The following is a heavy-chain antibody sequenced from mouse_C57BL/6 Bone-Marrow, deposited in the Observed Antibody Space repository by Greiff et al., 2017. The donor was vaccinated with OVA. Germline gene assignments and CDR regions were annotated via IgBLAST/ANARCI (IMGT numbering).Heavy chain of an antibody. V-gene: IGHV2-6-1*01. CDR2: IWRDGST. CDR3: ARHSGRGAWFAY. D-gene: IGHD3-2*02. Sequence: VMLVESGPGLVAPSQSLSITCTVSGFSLTSYGVHWVRQPPGKGLAWLVVIWRDGSTTYNSALKYRLSISKDNSKSQVFLKMNSLQTDDTAMYYCARHSGRGAWFAYWGQGTLVTVSA. CDR1: GFSLTSYG. J-gene: IGHJ3*01.